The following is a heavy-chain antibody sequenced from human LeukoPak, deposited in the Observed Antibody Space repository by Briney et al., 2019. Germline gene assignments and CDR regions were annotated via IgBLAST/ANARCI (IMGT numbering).Heavy chain of an antibody. CDR2: INPSGGST. CDR3: ARVGRYFDWSPGDY. D-gene: IGHD3-9*01. J-gene: IGHJ4*02. Sequence: GASVKVSCKASGYTFISYYMHWVRQAPGQGLEWMGIINPSGGSTSYAQKFQGRVTMTRDTSISTAYMELSRPRSDDTAVYYCARVGRYFDWSPGDYWGQGTLVTVSS. CDR1: GYTFISYY. V-gene: IGHV1-46*01.